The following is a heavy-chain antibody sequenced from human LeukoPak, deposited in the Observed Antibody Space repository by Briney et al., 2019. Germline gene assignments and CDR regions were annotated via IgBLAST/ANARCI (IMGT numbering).Heavy chain of an antibody. D-gene: IGHD5-24*01. CDR3: ARGRWLQYET. CDR1: GESFSGDC. CDR2: INQSGST. J-gene: IGHJ5*02. Sequence: SETLSLTCGVYGESFSGDCWSWIRQPPGKGLEWIGEINQSGSTNYIPSLKSRVTISVDTSKNQFSLKLISVTAADTAVYYCARGRWLQYETWGQGTLVTVSS. V-gene: IGHV4-34*01.